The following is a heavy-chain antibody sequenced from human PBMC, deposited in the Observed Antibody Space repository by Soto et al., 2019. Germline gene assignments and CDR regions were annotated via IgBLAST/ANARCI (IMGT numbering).Heavy chain of an antibody. D-gene: IGHD6-25*01. CDR1: GFTFSSYA. V-gene: IGHV3-23*01. Sequence: GGSLRLSCAASGFTFSSYAMSWVRQAPGKGLEWVSAISGSGGSTYYADSVKGRFTISRDNSKNTLYLQMNSLRAEDTAVYYCTKVAATETYYYYYMDVWGKGTTVTVSS. CDR3: TKVAATETYYYYYMDV. CDR2: ISGSGGST. J-gene: IGHJ6*03.